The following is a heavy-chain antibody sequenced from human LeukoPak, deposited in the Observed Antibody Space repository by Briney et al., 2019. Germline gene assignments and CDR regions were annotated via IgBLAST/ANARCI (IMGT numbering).Heavy chain of an antibody. Sequence: GGSLRLSYAASGFTFSRFGMHWVRQAPGKGLEWVTFINYDGSKEYYADSVKGRFTISRDNSKNTLYLQTNSLRAEDTSVYYCAKDLGDSGPTPDSDYWGQGTLVTVSS. CDR1: GFTFSRFG. CDR2: INYDGSKE. D-gene: IGHD1-26*01. V-gene: IGHV3-30*02. J-gene: IGHJ4*02. CDR3: AKDLGDSGPTPDSDY.